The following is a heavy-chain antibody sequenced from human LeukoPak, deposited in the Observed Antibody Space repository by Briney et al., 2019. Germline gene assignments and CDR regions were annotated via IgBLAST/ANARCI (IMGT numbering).Heavy chain of an antibody. V-gene: IGHV3-7*01. Sequence: PGGSLRLSCAASGFTFSSYWMSWVRQAPGKGLVWVANVKQDGSERYYVGSVRGRFTISRDNAKNSLYLQMNSLRDEDTAVYYCAREGAYYLDSWGQGTLVAVSS. CDR3: AREGAYYLDS. D-gene: IGHD4/OR15-4a*01. CDR1: GFTFSSYW. CDR2: VKQDGSER. J-gene: IGHJ4*02.